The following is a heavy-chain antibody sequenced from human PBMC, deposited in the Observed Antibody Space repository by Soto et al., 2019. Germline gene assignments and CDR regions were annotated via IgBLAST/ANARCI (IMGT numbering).Heavy chain of an antibody. CDR1: GYIFTSYY. CDR3: ARDQGAGGIDY. V-gene: IGHV1-46*01. D-gene: IGHD6-25*01. Sequence: GASVKVSCKASGYIFTSYYIHWVRQAPGQGLEWMGWINPFDGSRMFAQSFQGRVTMTRDTSTSTVYMEVSSLRSEDTAVYYCARDQGAGGIDYWG. J-gene: IGHJ4*01. CDR2: INPFDGSR.